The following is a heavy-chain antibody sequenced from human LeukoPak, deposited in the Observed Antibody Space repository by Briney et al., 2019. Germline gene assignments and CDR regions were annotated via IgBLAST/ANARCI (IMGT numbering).Heavy chain of an antibody. J-gene: IGHJ6*03. Sequence: GESLNISCKGSGHNFTSQWIAWVRQLPGKGLEWMGIIFPDDSDIRVSPSFQGQVTLSADKSINTAYLQWASLKASDSAIYYCARLLMAGRRNYFYYTDVWGEGTTVTVSS. CDR2: IFPDDSDI. D-gene: IGHD3-10*01. CDR3: ARLLMAGRRNYFYYTDV. CDR1: GHNFTSQW. V-gene: IGHV5-51*01.